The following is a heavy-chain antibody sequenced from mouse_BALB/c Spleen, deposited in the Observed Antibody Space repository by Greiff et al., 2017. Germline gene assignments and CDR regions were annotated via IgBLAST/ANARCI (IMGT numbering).Heavy chain of an antibody. CDR1: GFTFSSYY. D-gene: IGHD1-1*01. Sequence: EVMLVESGGGLVKLGGSLKLSCAASGFTFSSYYMSWVRQTPEKRLELVAAINSNGGSTYYPDTVKGRFTISRDNAKNTLYLQMSSLKSEDTALYYCARQEYGQGLDYWGQGTTLTVSS. J-gene: IGHJ2*01. CDR3: ARQEYGQGLDY. CDR2: INSNGGST. V-gene: IGHV5-6-2*01.